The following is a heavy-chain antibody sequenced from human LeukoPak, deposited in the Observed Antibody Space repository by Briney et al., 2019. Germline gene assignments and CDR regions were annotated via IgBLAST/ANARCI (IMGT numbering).Heavy chain of an antibody. V-gene: IGHV3-53*01. J-gene: IGHJ4*02. CDR1: GYSVSGKY. CDR3: VTPGPTVTGGFEY. Sequence: GGSLRLSRAVSGYSVSGKYMGWVRQAPGKGLEWVSVIYIGGSTYYTDSVKGRFTISRDDSKNTLYLQMNSLRAEDTAVYYCVTPGPTVTGGFEYWGQGTLVTVSS. D-gene: IGHD4-17*01. CDR2: IYIGGST.